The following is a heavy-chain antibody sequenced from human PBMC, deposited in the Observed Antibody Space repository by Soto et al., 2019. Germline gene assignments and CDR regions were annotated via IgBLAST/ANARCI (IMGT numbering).Heavy chain of an antibody. CDR2: IRSNADGGTV. V-gene: IGHV3-15*01. CDR1: GFTFSKAW. CDR3: TAAGVRGVVMSAMDV. J-gene: IGHJ6*02. D-gene: IGHD3-10*01. Sequence: DVQLVESGGGLVKPGGSIRLSCRTSGFTFSKAWMRWVRQAPGKGMEWVGRIRSNADGGTVEYAAPVKGRFIISRDDSTNTLYLQMNSLDREDTGVYYCTAAGVRGVVMSAMDVWGQGTAVTVSS.